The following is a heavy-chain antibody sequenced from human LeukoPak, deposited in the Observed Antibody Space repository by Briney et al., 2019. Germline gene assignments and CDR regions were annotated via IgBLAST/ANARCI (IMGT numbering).Heavy chain of an antibody. Sequence: ASVKVSCTASGYTFTSYGISWVRQAPGQGLEWMGWISAYNGNTNYAQKLQGRVTMTTDTSTSTAYMELRSLRSDDTAVYYCARGYYGDYGAADAFDIWGQGTMVTVSS. D-gene: IGHD4-17*01. CDR1: GYTFTSYG. V-gene: IGHV1-18*04. CDR2: ISAYNGNT. J-gene: IGHJ3*02. CDR3: ARGYYGDYGAADAFDI.